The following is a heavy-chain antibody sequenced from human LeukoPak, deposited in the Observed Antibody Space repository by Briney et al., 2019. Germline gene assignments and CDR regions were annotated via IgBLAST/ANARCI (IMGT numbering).Heavy chain of an antibody. CDR3: ARGSSGWYSVRAFDI. J-gene: IGHJ3*02. CDR1: GFTFSSYW. Sequence: PGGSLRLSCAASGFTFSSYWMSWVRQAPGKGLEWVANIKQDGSEKYYVDSVKGRFTISRDNAKNSLYLQMNSLRAEDTAVYYCARGSSGWYSVRAFDIWGQGTMVTVSS. D-gene: IGHD6-19*01. CDR2: IKQDGSEK. V-gene: IGHV3-7*04.